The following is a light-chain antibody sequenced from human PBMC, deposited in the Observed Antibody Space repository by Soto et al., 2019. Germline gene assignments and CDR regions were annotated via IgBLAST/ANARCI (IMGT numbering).Light chain of an antibody. CDR3: QQYVSSRT. CDR2: GAS. J-gene: IGKJ2*01. Sequence: EIVLTQSPGTLSLSPGGRATLSCRARQSVSSSYLAWYQQKPGQAPRLLIYGASSRATGIPDRFSGSGSGTDFTLTISRLEPEDFAVYYCQQYVSSRTFGQGTKLEIK. V-gene: IGKV3-20*01. CDR1: QSVSSSY.